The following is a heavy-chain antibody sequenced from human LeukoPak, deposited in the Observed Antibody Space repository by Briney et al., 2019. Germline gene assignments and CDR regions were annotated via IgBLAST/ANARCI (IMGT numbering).Heavy chain of an antibody. V-gene: IGHV1-46*01. D-gene: IGHD3-16*01. CDR1: GYTFTSYY. Sequence: ASVKVSCKASGYTFTSYYMHWVRQAPGQGLEWMGIINPSGGSTSYAQKFQGRVTMTRDTSTSTVYMELSSLRSEDTAVYYCATLVTLPPPGGYWGQGTLSPSPQ. J-gene: IGHJ4*02. CDR3: ATLVTLPPPGGY. CDR2: INPSGGST.